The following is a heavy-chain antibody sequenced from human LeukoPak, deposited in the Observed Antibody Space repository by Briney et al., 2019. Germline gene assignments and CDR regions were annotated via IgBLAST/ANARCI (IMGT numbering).Heavy chain of an antibody. CDR2: IGVTGDT. Sequence: HTGGSLRLSCAASGFTFSKDDFHWVRQAPGKGLEWVAAIGVTGDTYYADSVKGRFTISREDAANSLYLQMRSLGAGDTALYYCTKEFRGSRAACAGGSYYDFWGRGALVTVSS. CDR3: TKEFRGSRAACAGGSYYDF. CDR1: GFTFSKDD. V-gene: IGHV3-13*01. J-gene: IGHJ2*01. D-gene: IGHD2-15*01.